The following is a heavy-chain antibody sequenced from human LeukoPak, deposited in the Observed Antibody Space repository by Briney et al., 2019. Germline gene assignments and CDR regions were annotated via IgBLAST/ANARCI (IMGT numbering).Heavy chain of an antibody. CDR1: GFTFSSYS. J-gene: IGHJ6*02. V-gene: IGHV3-21*01. D-gene: IGHD2-2*01. CDR3: ARDRIVVVPAAIYYGMDV. Sequence: GGSLRLSCAASGFTFSSYSMNWVRQAPGKGLEWVSSISSSSSYIHYADSVKGRFTISRDNAKNSLYLQMNSLRAEDTAVYYCARDRIVVVPAAIYYGMDVWGQGTTVTVSS. CDR2: ISSSSSYI.